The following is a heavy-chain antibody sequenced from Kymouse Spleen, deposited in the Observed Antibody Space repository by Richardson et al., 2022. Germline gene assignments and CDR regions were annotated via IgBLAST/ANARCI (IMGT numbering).Heavy chain of an antibody. CDR1: GYTFTSYD. D-gene: IGHD3-9*01. CDR2: MNPNSGNT. Sequence: QVQLVQSGAEVKKPGASVKVSCKASGYTFTSYDINWVRQATGQGLEWMGWMNPNSGNTGYAQKFQGRVTMTRNTSISTAYMELSSLRSEDTAVYYCARGPYYDILTGYLFDYWGQGTLVTVSS. J-gene: IGHJ4*02. CDR3: ARGPYYDILTGYLFDY. V-gene: IGHV1-8*01.